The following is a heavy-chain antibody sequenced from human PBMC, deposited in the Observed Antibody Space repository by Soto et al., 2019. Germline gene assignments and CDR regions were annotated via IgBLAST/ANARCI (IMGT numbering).Heavy chain of an antibody. V-gene: IGHV4-59*01. J-gene: IGHJ6*02. CDR1: GGSLRGYS. Sequence: QVHLQESGPGVVKPSETLSLTCTVSGGSLRGYSWSWIRQPPGKGLEWIGYVYYSGGTNYSPSLKGRVTISADTTDNQVSLRVNSVTAADTAVYYCAREKTPVSPYYFYDGMDVWGQGTTVTVSS. D-gene: IGHD4-17*01. CDR2: VYYSGGT. CDR3: AREKTPVSPYYFYDGMDV.